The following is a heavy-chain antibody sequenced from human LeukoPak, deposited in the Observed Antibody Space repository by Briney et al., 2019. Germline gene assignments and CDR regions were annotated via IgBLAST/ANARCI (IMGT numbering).Heavy chain of an antibody. CDR3: ARDRYCGGDCY. J-gene: IGHJ4*02. CDR1: GLTFTSHG. D-gene: IGHD2-21*02. CDR2: ISLDGSRK. Sequence: GGSLRLSCAASGLTFTSHGFHWVRQAPGRGLEWLTFISLDGSRKSYADSVKGRFTFSRDDSKNTLYLEMNSLRAEDTAVYYCARDRYCGGDCYWGQGTLVTVSS. V-gene: IGHV3-33*05.